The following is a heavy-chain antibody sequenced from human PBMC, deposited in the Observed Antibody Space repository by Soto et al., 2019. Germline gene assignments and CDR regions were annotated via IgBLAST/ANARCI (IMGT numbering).Heavy chain of an antibody. V-gene: IGHV4-31*11. CDR3: ARYCSSTSCRSYYYGMDV. CDR1: GGSFSAYY. D-gene: IGHD2-2*01. CDR2: IYYSGST. J-gene: IGHJ6*02. Sequence: SETLSLTCAVYGGSFSAYYWSWIRQHPGKGLEWIGYIYYSGSTYYNPSLKSRVTISVDTSKNQFSLKLSSVTAADTAVYYCARYCSSTSCRSYYYGMDVWGQGTTVTVS.